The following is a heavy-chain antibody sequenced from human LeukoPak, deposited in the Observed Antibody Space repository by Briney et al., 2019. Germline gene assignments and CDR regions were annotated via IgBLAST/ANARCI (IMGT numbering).Heavy chain of an antibody. Sequence: PGGSLRLSCAASGFTFSSYWMSWVRQAPGKGLEWVANIKQDGSEKYYVDSVKGRFTISRDNAKNSLYLQMNSLRAEDTAVYYCARDWCSGGSCPMSYWGQGTLVTVSS. D-gene: IGHD2-15*01. J-gene: IGHJ4*02. CDR1: GFTFSSYW. CDR2: IKQDGSEK. V-gene: IGHV3-7*01. CDR3: ARDWCSGGSCPMSY.